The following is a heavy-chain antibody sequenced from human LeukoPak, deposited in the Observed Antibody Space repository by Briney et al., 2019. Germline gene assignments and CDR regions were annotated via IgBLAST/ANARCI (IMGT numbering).Heavy chain of an antibody. CDR3: ATWAFYHSLDV. CDR2: IDKDGRST. CDR1: GCTLGAFA. Sequence: GGSLRLSCAASGCTLGAFAMHGGRQAPGKGLEWVSLIDKDGRSTYYADSVKGRFTISRDNSKNSLYLQMNSLRTEDTALYYCATWAFYHSLDVWGQGTTVTVPS. V-gene: IGHV3-43*02. J-gene: IGHJ6*02. D-gene: IGHD1-26*01.